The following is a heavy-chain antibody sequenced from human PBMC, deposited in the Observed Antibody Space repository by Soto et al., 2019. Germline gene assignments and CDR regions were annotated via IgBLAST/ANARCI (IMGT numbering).Heavy chain of an antibody. V-gene: IGHV1-69*06. D-gene: IGHD1-26*01. Sequence: ASVKVSCKASGGTFSRHAIAWVRQAPGQGLEWMGGISPTFGTATYAPKFQGRVAISADRSSNTAYMELSSLRSQDTAVYYCASERSAQYFDSWGQGTVVTVSS. J-gene: IGHJ4*02. CDR2: ISPTFGTA. CDR3: ASERSAQYFDS. CDR1: GGTFSRHA.